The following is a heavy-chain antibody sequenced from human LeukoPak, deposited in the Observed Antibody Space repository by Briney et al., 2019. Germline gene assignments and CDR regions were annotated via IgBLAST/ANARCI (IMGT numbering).Heavy chain of an antibody. CDR3: ARDLEDVDIVATMYYFDY. CDR2: INAGNGNT. Sequence: ASVKVSCKASGYTFTSYAMHWVRQAPGQRLEWMGWINAGNGNTKCSQKFQGRVTITRDKSTSTAYMELSSLRSDDTAVYYCARDLEDVDIVATMYYFDYWGQGTLVTVSS. D-gene: IGHD5-12*01. J-gene: IGHJ4*02. V-gene: IGHV1-3*01. CDR1: GYTFTSYA.